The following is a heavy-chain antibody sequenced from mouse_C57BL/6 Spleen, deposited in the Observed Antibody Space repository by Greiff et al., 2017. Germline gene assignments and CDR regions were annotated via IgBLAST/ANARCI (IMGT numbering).Heavy chain of an antibody. CDR2: FGPGSGST. CDR1: GYTLTDYY. D-gene: IGHD1-3*01. Sequence: QLQQSGAELVKPGASVKISCKASGYTLTDYYIHWVKQRPGQGLEWFGKFGPGSGSTYYNEKFKGKATLTADKSSSTAYMQLSSLTSEDSAVYFCARNNRRARDYWGQGTSVTVSS. CDR3: ARNNRRARDY. J-gene: IGHJ4*01. V-gene: IGHV1-77*01.